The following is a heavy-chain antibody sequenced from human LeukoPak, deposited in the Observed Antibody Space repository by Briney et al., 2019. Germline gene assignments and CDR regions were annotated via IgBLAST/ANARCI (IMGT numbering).Heavy chain of an antibody. Sequence: PSETLSLTCIVSGDSISPYYWSWIRQPPGKGLEWIGYVYHSGTTNYNPSLKGRVTISVDTSKNQFSLKLTSVTAADTAVYYCARGAGLAVAGWYDPWGQGTLVTVSS. CDR1: GDSISPYY. D-gene: IGHD6-19*01. CDR3: ARGAGLAVAGWYDP. CDR2: VYHSGTT. V-gene: IGHV4-59*01. J-gene: IGHJ5*02.